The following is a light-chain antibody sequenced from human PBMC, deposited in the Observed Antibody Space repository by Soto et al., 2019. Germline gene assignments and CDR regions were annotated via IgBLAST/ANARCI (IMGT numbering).Light chain of an antibody. J-gene: IGLJ1*01. CDR1: SGHSSYA. Sequence: QLVLTQSPSASASLGASVKLTCTLSSGHSSYAIACHQQQPEKGPRYLMKLNSDGSHSKGDGIPDRFSGSSSGAERYLTISSLQSEDEAYYYCQTWGTGTFYVFGTGTKLTVL. CDR2: LNSDGSH. CDR3: QTWGTGTFYV. V-gene: IGLV4-69*01.